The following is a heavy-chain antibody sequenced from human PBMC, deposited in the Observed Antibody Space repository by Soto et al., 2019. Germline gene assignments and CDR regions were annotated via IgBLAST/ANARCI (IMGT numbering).Heavy chain of an antibody. D-gene: IGHD6-13*01. J-gene: IGHJ4*02. V-gene: IGHV3-23*01. CDR3: AKVSSSWYAGFFDL. CDR2: LSDSGGST. Sequence: PGGSLRLSCTASGFTFSSHAMTWVRQAPGEGLEWVSGLSDSGGSTYYADSVKGRFTISRDNSMNTLYLQMNTLRAEDTAVYYCAKVSSSWYAGFFDLWGQGTLVTVSS. CDR1: GFTFSSHA.